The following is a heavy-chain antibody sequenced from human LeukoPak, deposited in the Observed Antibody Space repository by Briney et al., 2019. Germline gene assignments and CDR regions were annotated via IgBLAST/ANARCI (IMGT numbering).Heavy chain of an antibody. CDR1: GFSFGNYW. CDR3: VRTSYCSGDCHLHFDY. CDR2: INGDGSKT. Sequence: GGSLRLSCAASGFSFGNYWMHWVRQAPGKGLLWVSRINGDGSKTDYADSVKGRFTISRDNAKNTLYLQMSSLRDEDTAVCYCVRTSYCSGDCHLHFDYWGQGTLVTVSS. D-gene: IGHD2-21*02. V-gene: IGHV3-74*01. J-gene: IGHJ4*02.